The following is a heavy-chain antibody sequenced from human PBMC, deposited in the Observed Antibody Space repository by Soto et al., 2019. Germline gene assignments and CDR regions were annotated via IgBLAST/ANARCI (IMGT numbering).Heavy chain of an antibody. CDR1: GFTFSSYV. CDR3: ARAGGGSSFDY. Sequence: GGSLRLSCAASGFTFSSYVMHWVRQAPGKGLEWVAVIWCDGSNRYYADSVKGRFTISRDNSKNTMYLQMNSLRAEDTAVYYCARAGGGSSFDYWGQGTLVTVSS. D-gene: IGHD3-16*01. J-gene: IGHJ4*02. V-gene: IGHV3-33*01. CDR2: IWCDGSNR.